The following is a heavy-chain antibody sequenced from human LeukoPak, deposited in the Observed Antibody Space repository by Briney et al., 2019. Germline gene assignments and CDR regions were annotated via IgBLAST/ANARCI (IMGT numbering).Heavy chain of an antibody. Sequence: SVKVSCKASGGTFSSYAISWVRQAPGQGLEWMGRIIPIFGTANYAQKFQGRVTITTDESTSTAYMELSSLRSEDAAVYYCARAGGYSYGSFDYWGQGTLVTVSS. CDR2: IIPIFGTA. CDR3: ARAGGYSYGSFDY. CDR1: GGTFSSYA. V-gene: IGHV1-69*05. J-gene: IGHJ4*02. D-gene: IGHD5-18*01.